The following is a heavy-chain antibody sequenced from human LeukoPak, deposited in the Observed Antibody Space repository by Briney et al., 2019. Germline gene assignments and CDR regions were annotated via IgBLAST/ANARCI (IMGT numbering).Heavy chain of an antibody. J-gene: IGHJ5*02. D-gene: IGHD5-18*01. CDR3: ARGRFRYSP. V-gene: IGHV4-34*01. CDR2: INHSGST. Sequence: SETLSLTCAAYGGSFSGYYWSWIRQPPGKGLEWIGEINHSGSTNYNPSLKSRVTISVDTSKNQFSLKLSSVTAADTAVYYCARGRFRYSPWGQGTLVTVSS. CDR1: GGSFSGYY.